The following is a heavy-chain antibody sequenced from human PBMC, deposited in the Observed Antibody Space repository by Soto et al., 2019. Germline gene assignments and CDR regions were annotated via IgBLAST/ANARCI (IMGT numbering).Heavy chain of an antibody. V-gene: IGHV3-74*01. J-gene: IGHJ4*02. CDR2: VNSDGSST. CDR3: AKAGDWNYVYDF. CDR1: GFTFTHYR. Sequence: LRLSCAASGFTFTHYRIHWVRQAPGKGLVWVSRVNSDGSSTNYADAVKGRFTISRDNSKNMAYLQMNNLTVEDTGVYYCAKAGDWNYVYDFWGQGTLVTVSS. D-gene: IGHD1-7*01.